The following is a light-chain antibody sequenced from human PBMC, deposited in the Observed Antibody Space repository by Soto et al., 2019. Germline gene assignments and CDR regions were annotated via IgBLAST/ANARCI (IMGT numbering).Light chain of an antibody. CDR1: SSDVGSYNL. CDR3: CSYAGSSTLV. Sequence: QSALTQPASVSGSPGQSITISCTGTSSDVGSYNLVSWYQQYPGKAPKLMIYEGNKRPSGVSNRFSGSKSGNTASLTISGVQAEDEADYYCCSYAGSSTLVFGGGTKLTVL. CDR2: EGN. J-gene: IGLJ2*01. V-gene: IGLV2-23*01.